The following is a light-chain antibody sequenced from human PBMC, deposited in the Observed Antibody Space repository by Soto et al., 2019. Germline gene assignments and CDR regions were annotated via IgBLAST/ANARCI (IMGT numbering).Light chain of an antibody. CDR2: GAS. Sequence: EIVLTQSPGTLSLSPGERATLSCRASQGVGTYLAWYQQKPGLAPSLLIYGASSRATGIPDRFSGSGSGTDFTLTISRLEPEDFAVYHCQQYVSIPLTFGGGTKVDIK. V-gene: IGKV3-20*01. CDR1: QGVGTY. CDR3: QQYVSIPLT. J-gene: IGKJ4*01.